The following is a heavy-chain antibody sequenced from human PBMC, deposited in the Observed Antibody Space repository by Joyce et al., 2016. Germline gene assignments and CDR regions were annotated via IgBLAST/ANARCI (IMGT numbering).Heavy chain of an antibody. J-gene: IGHJ4*02. V-gene: IGHV1-2*06. CDR1: GYTFTGYC. Sequence: QVQLVQSGAEVKKPGASVTVSCKTSGYTFTGYCIHWVRQAPGQGPEWMGRINPNTGETKHAPKFEDRVTLSRDRSVSTAYMELTRLKSDDTAVCYWARGGGRYFDFLSRRGELDYWGQGTLVTVSS. CDR3: ARGGGRYFDFLSRRGELDY. CDR2: INPNTGET. D-gene: IGHD3-9*01.